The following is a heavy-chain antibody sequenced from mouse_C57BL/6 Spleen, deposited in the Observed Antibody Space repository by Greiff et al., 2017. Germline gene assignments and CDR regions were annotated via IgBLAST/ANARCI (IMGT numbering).Heavy chain of an antibody. CDR1: GYTFTSYW. D-gene: IGHD3-2*02. V-gene: IGHV1-69*01. J-gene: IGHJ2*01. CDR3: AREGRDSSGYFDY. Sequence: VQLQQPGAELVMPGASVKLSCKASGYTFTSYWMHWVKQRPGQGLEWIGEIDPSDSYTNYNQKFKGKSTLTVDKSSSTAYMQLSSLTSEDSAVDYCAREGRDSSGYFDYWGQGTTLTVSS. CDR2: IDPSDSYT.